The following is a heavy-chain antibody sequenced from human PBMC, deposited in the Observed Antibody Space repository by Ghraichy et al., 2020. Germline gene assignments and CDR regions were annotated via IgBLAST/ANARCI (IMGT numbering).Heavy chain of an antibody. CDR2: INRDGNDK. CDR3: ATNSAWNYGY. V-gene: IGHV3-7*01. D-gene: IGHD1-7*01. Sequence: GESLNLSCAASGFTFSSHWMRWVRQAPGKGLECVANINRDGNDKYYMGSVRGRFTISRDNAKNSLYLQMNSLRAEDTAVYHCATNSAWNYGYWGQGTLVTVSS. CDR1: GFTFSSHW. J-gene: IGHJ4*02.